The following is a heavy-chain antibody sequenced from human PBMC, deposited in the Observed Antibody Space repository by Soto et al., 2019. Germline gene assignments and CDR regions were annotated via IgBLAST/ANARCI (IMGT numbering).Heavy chain of an antibody. D-gene: IGHD2-21*02. CDR1: GYSFTSYG. CDR3: ARLAYCGGDCYSQAFDI. J-gene: IGHJ3*02. Sequence: GESLKISCQGSGYSFTSYGIGWVRQMPGKGLEWMGIIYPGDSDTRYSPSFQGQVTISADKSISTAYLQWSSLKASDTAMYYCARLAYCGGDCYSQAFDIWGQGTMVTVSS. CDR2: IYPGDSDT. V-gene: IGHV5-51*01.